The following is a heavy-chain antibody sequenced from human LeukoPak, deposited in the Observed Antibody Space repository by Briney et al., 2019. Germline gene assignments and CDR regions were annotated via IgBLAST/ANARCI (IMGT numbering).Heavy chain of an antibody. J-gene: IGHJ5*01. V-gene: IGHV3-48*03. CDR1: GFTFSSYE. CDR3: ARGLRATYCSGGSCYSAVHWFDS. CDR2: ISSSGSTI. Sequence: PGGSLRLSCAASGFTFSSYEMNWVRQAPGKGLEWVSYISSSGSTIYYADSVKGRFAISRDNAKNSLYLQMNSLRAEDTAVYYCARGLRATYCSGGSCYSAVHWFDSWGQGTLVTVSS. D-gene: IGHD2-15*01.